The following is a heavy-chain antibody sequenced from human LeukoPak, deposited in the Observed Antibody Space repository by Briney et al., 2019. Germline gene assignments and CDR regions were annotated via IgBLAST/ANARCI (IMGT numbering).Heavy chain of an antibody. CDR2: INPNSGAT. Sequence: GASVKVSCKASGYSFTGYYMHWVRQAPGPGLEWMGWINPNSGATDYAQKFQGRVTMTRDTSISTVYMELSRLRSDDTAVYYCARVGYMYEQWLGYWGQGTLVTVSS. CDR3: ARVGYMYEQWLGY. V-gene: IGHV1-2*02. CDR1: GYSFTGYY. J-gene: IGHJ4*02. D-gene: IGHD6-19*01.